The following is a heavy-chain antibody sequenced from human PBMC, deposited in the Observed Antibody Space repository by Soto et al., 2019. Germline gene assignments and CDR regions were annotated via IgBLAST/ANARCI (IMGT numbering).Heavy chain of an antibody. CDR2: ISAYNGNT. D-gene: IGHD4-17*01. CDR3: ARVAFPFNDYGDYLYDP. Sequence: ASVKVSCKASGYTFTSYGISWVRQAPGQGLEWMGWISAYNGNTNYAQKLQGRVTMTTDTSRSTAYMELGSLGSDDTAVYYCARVAFPFNDYGDYLYDPWGQGTLVTVSS. CDR1: GYTFTSYG. J-gene: IGHJ5*02. V-gene: IGHV1-18*01.